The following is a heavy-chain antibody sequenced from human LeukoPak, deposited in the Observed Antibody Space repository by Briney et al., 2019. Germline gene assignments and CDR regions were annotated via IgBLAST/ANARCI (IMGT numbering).Heavy chain of an antibody. V-gene: IGHV4-30-4*08. CDR3: ARADGDGVIDY. D-gene: IGHD2-8*01. CDR2: IYYSGST. CDR1: GGSFSGYY. Sequence: SETLSLTCAVYGGSFSGYYWSWIRQPPGKGLEWIGYIYYSGSTYYNPSLKSRVTISVDTSKNQFSLKLSSVTAADTAVYYCARADGDGVIDYWGQGTLVTVSS. J-gene: IGHJ4*02.